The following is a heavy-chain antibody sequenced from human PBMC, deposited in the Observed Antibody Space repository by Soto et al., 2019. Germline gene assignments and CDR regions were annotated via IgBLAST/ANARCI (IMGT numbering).Heavy chain of an antibody. CDR3: ARGLGGYYGSGSYPHFDY. CDR1: GGSISSYY. D-gene: IGHD3-10*01. V-gene: IGHV4-59*01. Sequence: SETLSLTCTVSGGSISSYYWSWIRQPPGKGLEWIGYIYYSGSTNYNPSLKSRVTISVDTSKNQFSLKLSSVTAADTAVYYCARGLGGYYGSGSYPHFDYWGQGTLVTVSS. CDR2: IYYSGST. J-gene: IGHJ4*02.